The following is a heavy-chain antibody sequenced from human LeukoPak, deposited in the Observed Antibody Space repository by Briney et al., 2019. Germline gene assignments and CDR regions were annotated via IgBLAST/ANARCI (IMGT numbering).Heavy chain of an antibody. D-gene: IGHD3-22*01. V-gene: IGHV1-69*04. CDR3: ARASGYYDSSGYLSA. Sequence: GASVKVSCRASGGTFSSYAISWVRQAPGQGLEWMGRIIPILGIANYAQKFQGRVTITADKSTSTAYMELSSLRSEDTAVYYCARASGYYDSSGYLSAWGQGTLVTVSS. CDR2: IIPILGIA. J-gene: IGHJ5*02. CDR1: GGTFSSYA.